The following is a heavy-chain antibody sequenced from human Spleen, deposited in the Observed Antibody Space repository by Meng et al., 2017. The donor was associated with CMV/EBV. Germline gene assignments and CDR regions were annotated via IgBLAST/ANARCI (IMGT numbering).Heavy chain of an antibody. Sequence: VSGCSIRSGDYFWCWIRQPPGKGLEWIGYIYYSGSTYYNPSLKSRVTISVDTSKNQFSLKLSSVTAADTAVYYCARVSNRHNWFDPWGQGTLVTVSS. J-gene: IGHJ5*02. V-gene: IGHV4-30-4*08. D-gene: IGHD4-11*01. CDR2: IYYSGST. CDR1: GCSIRSGDYF. CDR3: ARVSNRHNWFDP.